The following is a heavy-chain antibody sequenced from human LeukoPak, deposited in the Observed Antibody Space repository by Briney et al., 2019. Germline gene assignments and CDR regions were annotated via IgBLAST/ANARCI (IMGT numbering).Heavy chain of an antibody. J-gene: IGHJ3*01. CDR1: GFTFSSYG. CDR2: ISYDGSNK. Sequence: PGRSLRLSCAASGFTFSSYGMHWVRQAPGKGLEWVAVISYDGSNKYYADSVKGRFTISRDNSKNTLYLQMNSLRAEDTAVYYCARGSGNYDAFDLWGQGTMVTVSS. V-gene: IGHV3-30*03. CDR3: ARGSGNYDAFDL. D-gene: IGHD3-10*01.